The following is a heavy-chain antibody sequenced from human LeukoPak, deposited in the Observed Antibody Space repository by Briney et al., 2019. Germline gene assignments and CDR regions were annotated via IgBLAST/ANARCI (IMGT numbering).Heavy chain of an antibody. Sequence: ASVKVSCKASGYTFTGYYIHWVRQAPGQGLEWMGSINPDTGGSKYGQKFQGRVTMTRDTSINTAYMEVSRLRSDDMAMYYCARAFIAAAHLKRRPNWFDPWGQGTLVTVSS. J-gene: IGHJ5*02. CDR1: GYTFTGYY. D-gene: IGHD6-13*01. CDR2: INPDTGGS. V-gene: IGHV1-2*02. CDR3: ARAFIAAAHLKRRPNWFDP.